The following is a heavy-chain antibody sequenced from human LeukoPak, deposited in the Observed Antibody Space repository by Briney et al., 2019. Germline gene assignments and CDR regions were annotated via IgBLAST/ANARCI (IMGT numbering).Heavy chain of an antibody. V-gene: IGHV1-2*02. CDR2: INPNSGGT. J-gene: IGHJ4*02. CDR3: ARVYYYDSSGYSNFDY. Sequence: ASVKVSCKASGYTFTGYYMHWVRQAPGQGLEWMGWINPNSGGTNYARKFQGRVTMTRDTSISTAYMELSRLRSDDTAVYYCARVYYYDSSGYSNFDYWGQGTLVTVPS. CDR1: GYTFTGYY. D-gene: IGHD3-22*01.